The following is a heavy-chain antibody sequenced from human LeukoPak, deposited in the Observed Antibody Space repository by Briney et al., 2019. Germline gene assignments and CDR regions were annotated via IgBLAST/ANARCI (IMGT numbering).Heavy chain of an antibody. Sequence: GGSLRLSCVLSGLTFSDAWMSWVRQAPGKGLEWVGRIRNDRITDYAAPVQGRFSISRDNSKNTFYLQMNSLRTEDTGMYFCTWMATILTVDYWGQGTLVTVSS. CDR2: IRNDRIT. V-gene: IGHV3-15*01. D-gene: IGHD5-12*01. J-gene: IGHJ4*02. CDR1: GLTFSDAW. CDR3: TWMATILTVDY.